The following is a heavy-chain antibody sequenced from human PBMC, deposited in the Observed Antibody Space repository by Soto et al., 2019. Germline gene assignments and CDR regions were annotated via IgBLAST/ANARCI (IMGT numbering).Heavy chain of an antibody. Sequence: SETLSLPCTVSHASISSRKWRTWVRQTPGKGLEWIGEIYHSGSSNHNPSLKFRVTLLLDKSKNQFSLKMTSVTAADTAVYYCASKFGELLADAFDIWGQGTVVT. J-gene: IGHJ3*02. CDR3: ASKFGELLADAFDI. D-gene: IGHD3-10*01. CDR1: HASISSRKW. CDR2: IYHSGSS. V-gene: IGHV4-4*02.